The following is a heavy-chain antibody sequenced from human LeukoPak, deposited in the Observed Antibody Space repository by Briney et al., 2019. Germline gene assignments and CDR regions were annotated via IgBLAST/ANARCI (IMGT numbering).Heavy chain of an antibody. CDR3: ATQNSGSYWVEAFDI. V-gene: IGHV1-24*01. CDR1: GYTHTELS. Sequence: ASVKVSCKVSGYTHTELSMHWVRQAPGKGLEWMGGFDPEDGETIYAQKFQGRVTMTEDTSTDTAYMELSSLRSEDTAVYYCATQNSGSYWVEAFDIWGQGTMVTVSS. D-gene: IGHD1-26*01. J-gene: IGHJ3*02. CDR2: FDPEDGET.